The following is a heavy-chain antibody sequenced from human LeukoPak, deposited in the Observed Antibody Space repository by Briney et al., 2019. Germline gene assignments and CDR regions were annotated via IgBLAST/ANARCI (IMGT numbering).Heavy chain of an antibody. Sequence: PGGSLRLSCAASGFTFSSHWMSWVRQAPGKGLEWVANINQDGSAKDYGGSVKGRFTIFRDNAKNSLYLQMNSLRAEDTAVHFCASAPNENFFDFWGQGTLVTVSS. V-gene: IGHV3-7*01. CDR1: GFTFSSHW. CDR2: INQDGSAK. CDR3: ASAPNENFFDF. J-gene: IGHJ4*02.